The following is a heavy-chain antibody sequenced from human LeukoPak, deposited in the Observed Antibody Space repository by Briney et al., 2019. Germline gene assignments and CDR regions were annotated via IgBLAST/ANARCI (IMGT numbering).Heavy chain of an antibody. CDR3: ARDAPYNRNRGIDP. CDR1: GGPVSTDY. V-gene: IGHV4-59*02. Sequence: SETLSLTCAVSGGPVSTDYWSWIRQPPGKGLEWIGYIYYSGTTNYNPSLKSRVTISLDTSKNQFSVRLSSVTAADTAVYYCARDAPYNRNRGIDPWGPGTLVTVSS. D-gene: IGHD1-14*01. J-gene: IGHJ5*02. CDR2: IYYSGTT.